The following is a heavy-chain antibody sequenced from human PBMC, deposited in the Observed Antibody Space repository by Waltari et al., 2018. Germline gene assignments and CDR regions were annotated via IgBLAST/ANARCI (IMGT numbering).Heavy chain of an antibody. CDR3: ARADAFDI. V-gene: IGHV3-21*01. CDR1: GFTFRSHR. CDR2: ISSSSSYI. J-gene: IGHJ3*02. Sequence: EVQLVESGGGLGNPGGSLGPPCAAFGFTFRSHRMNWVRQVPGKGLDSFLSISSSSSYIYYADSVKGRFTISRDNAKNSLYLQMNSLRAEDTAVYYCARADAFDIWGQGTMVTVSS.